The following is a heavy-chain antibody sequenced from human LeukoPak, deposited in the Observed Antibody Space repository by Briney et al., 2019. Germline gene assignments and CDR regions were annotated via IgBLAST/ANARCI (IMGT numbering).Heavy chain of an antibody. CDR1: GYTFTSYY. D-gene: IGHD6-13*01. Sequence: ASVKVSCKASGYTFTSYYMHWVRQAPGQGLEWMGIINPSGGSTSYAQKFQGRVTMTRNTSISTAYMELSSLRSEDTAVYYCARGGPAPSSSWYYFDYWGQGTLVTVSS. CDR3: ARGGPAPSSSWYYFDY. J-gene: IGHJ4*02. CDR2: INPSGGST. V-gene: IGHV1-46*01.